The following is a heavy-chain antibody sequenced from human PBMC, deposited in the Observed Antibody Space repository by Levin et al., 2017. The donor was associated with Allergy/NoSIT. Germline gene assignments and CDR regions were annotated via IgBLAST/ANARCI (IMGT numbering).Heavy chain of an antibody. D-gene: IGHD3-10*01. CDR3: ARVRVSYYGSGRRTNWFDP. V-gene: IGHV3-48*01. J-gene: IGHJ5*02. CDR1: GFTFSSYS. CDR2: ISSSSSTI. Sequence: GESLKISCAASGFTFSSYSMNWVRQAPGKGLEWVSYISSSSSTIYYADSVKGRFTISRDNAKNSLYLQMNSLRAEDTAVYYCARVRVSYYGSGRRTNWFDPWGQGTLVTVSS.